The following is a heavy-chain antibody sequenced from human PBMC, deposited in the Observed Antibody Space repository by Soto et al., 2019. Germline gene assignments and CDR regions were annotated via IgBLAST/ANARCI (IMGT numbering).Heavy chain of an antibody. J-gene: IGHJ4*02. CDR3: ARNDYGGNSVDY. V-gene: IGHV5-51*01. CDR1: GYSFTSYW. Sequence: ESLKISFKGSGYSFTSYWIGWVRQPPGKGLEWMGIIYPGDSDTRYSPSFQGQVTISVDKSISTAYPQWSSLKASDTAMYYCARNDYGGNSVDYWGQGTLVTVSS. D-gene: IGHD4-17*01. CDR2: IYPGDSDT.